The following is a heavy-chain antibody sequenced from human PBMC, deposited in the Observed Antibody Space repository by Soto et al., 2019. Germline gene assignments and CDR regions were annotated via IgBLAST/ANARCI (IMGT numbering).Heavy chain of an antibody. CDR2: ISSSSSTI. J-gene: IGHJ6*03. D-gene: IGHD3-10*01. CDR1: GFTFSDYY. V-gene: IGHV3-11*04. Sequence: GGSLRLSCAASGFTFSDYYMSWIRQAPGKGLEWVSYISSSSSTIYYADSVKGRFTISRDNAKNSLYLQMNSLRAEDTAVYYCARDTPITMVRGVAPGYYYMDVWGKGTTVTVSS. CDR3: ARDTPITMVRGVAPGYYYMDV.